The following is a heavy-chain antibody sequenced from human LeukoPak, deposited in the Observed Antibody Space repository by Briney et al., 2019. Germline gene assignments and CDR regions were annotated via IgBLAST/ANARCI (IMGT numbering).Heavy chain of an antibody. CDR2: IIPIFGTA. CDR3: VRVRRITIFGVVIEGFADY. V-gene: IGHV1-69*01. Sequence: GSSVKVSCKASGGTFSSYAISWVRQAPGQGLEWMGGIIPIFGTANYAQKFQGRVTITADESTSTAYMELSSLRSEDTAVYYCVRVRRITIFGVVIEGFADYWGREPWSPSPQ. J-gene: IGHJ4*02. D-gene: IGHD3-3*01. CDR1: GGTFSSYA.